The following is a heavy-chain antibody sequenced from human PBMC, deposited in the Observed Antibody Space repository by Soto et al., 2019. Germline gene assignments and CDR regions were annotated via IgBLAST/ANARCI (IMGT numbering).Heavy chain of an antibody. J-gene: IGHJ4*02. CDR3: ARGMRDIVVVVAAIGSRKFDY. D-gene: IGHD2-15*01. CDR1: DGYIRGSGCY. V-gene: IGHV4-39*07. CDR2: INHSGST. Sequence: LETQCLTCTVADGYIRGSGCYWGWIQQPPGKGLEWIGSINHSGSTNYNPSLKSRVTISVDTSKNQFSLKLSSVTAADTAVYYCARGMRDIVVVVAAIGSRKFDYWGQGTLVTVSS.